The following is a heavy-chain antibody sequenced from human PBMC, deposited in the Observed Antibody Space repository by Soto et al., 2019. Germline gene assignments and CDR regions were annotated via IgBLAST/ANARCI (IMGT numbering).Heavy chain of an antibody. CDR2: IYYSGST. J-gene: IGHJ4*02. CDR3: ATSVGIAVAYDD. D-gene: IGHD6-19*01. CDR1: GGSISSYY. Sequence: PSETLSLTCTVSGGSISSYYWGWIRQPPGKGLEWIGYIYYSGSTNYNPSLKSRVTISVDTSKNQFSLKLSSVTAADTAVYYCATSVGIAVAYDDWGQGTLVTVSS. V-gene: IGHV4-59*01.